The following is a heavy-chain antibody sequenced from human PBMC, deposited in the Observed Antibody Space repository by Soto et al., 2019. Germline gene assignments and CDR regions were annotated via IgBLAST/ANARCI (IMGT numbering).Heavy chain of an antibody. CDR1: GGTFSSYA. J-gene: IGHJ4*02. Sequence: SVKVSCKASGGTFSSYAISWVRQAPGQGLEWMGGIIPIFGTANYAQKFQGRVTITADESTSTAYMELSSLRSEDTAVYYCARGPVDTAMVTPFDYWGQGTLVTVSS. V-gene: IGHV1-69*13. CDR3: ARGPVDTAMVTPFDY. CDR2: IIPIFGTA. D-gene: IGHD5-18*01.